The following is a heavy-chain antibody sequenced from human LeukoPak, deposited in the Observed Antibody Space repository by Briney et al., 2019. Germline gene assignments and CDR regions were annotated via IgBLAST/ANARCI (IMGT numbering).Heavy chain of an antibody. CDR3: TKIAKYDILTGGYYFDY. D-gene: IGHD3-9*01. J-gene: IGHJ4*02. CDR1: GGSISSYY. Sequence: KASETLSLTCTVSGGSISSYYWSWIRQPPGKGLDWIGYIYYSGSTNYNPSLKSRVTISVDTSKNQFSLKLSSVTAADTAVYFCTKIAKYDILTGGYYFDYWGQGTLVTVSS. V-gene: IGHV4-59*01. CDR2: IYYSGST.